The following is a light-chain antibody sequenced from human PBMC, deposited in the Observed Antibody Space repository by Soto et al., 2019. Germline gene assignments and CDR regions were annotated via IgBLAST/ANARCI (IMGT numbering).Light chain of an antibody. CDR3: QSYDSSLSVV. CDR2: GNS. J-gene: IGLJ2*01. V-gene: IGLV1-40*01. CDR1: SSNIGAGYD. Sequence: QSVLTQPPSVSGAPGQRVTISCTGSSSNIGAGYDVHWYQQLPGTAPKLLIYGNSNRPSGVPDRFSGSKSATSASLAITGLQAEDAAEYYCQSYDSSLSVVFGGGTKLTVL.